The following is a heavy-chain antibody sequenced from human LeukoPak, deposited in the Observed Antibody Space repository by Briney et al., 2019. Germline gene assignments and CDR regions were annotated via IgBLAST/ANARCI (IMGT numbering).Heavy chain of an antibody. Sequence: PGGSLRLSCAASGFTFSSYAMSWVRQAPGKGLEWVSAISGSGGSTYYADSVKGRFTISRDNSKNTLYLQMNSLRAEDTAVYYCAKGSSRYDILTANPVFDYWGQGTLVTVSS. D-gene: IGHD3-9*01. J-gene: IGHJ4*02. CDR3: AKGSSRYDILTANPVFDY. V-gene: IGHV3-23*01. CDR2: ISGSGGST. CDR1: GFTFSSYA.